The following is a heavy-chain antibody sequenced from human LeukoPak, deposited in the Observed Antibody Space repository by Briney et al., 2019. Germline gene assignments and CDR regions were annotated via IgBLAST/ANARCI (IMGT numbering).Heavy chain of an antibody. CDR3: ARGLTGYFDY. J-gene: IGHJ4*02. Sequence: KISCKGSGYSFTSYWIGWVRQMPGKGLEWMGGIIPIFGTANYAQKFQGRVTITADESTSTAYMELSSLRSEDTAVYYCARGLTGYFDYWGQGTLVTVSS. V-gene: IGHV1-69*01. CDR1: GYSFTSYW. D-gene: IGHD3-9*01. CDR2: IIPIFGTA.